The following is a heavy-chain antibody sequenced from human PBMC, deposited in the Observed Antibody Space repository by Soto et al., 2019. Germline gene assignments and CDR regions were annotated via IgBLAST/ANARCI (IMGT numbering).Heavy chain of an antibody. D-gene: IGHD4-4*01. J-gene: IGHJ4*02. Sequence: PSETLSLTCTVSYGSISVSNVFWGWVRQPPGKGLEWIGNIDYSGTAYFNPSPGTRVTFPVDTSKNQFSLTLYSVTAADTAVYYCARTTGRHLDFWGQGILVTVSS. CDR2: IDYSGTA. CDR3: ARTTGRHLDF. CDR1: YGSISVSNVF. V-gene: IGHV4-39*01.